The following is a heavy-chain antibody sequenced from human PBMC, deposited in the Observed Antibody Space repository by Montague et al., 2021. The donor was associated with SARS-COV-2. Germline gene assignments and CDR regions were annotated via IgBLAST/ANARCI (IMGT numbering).Heavy chain of an antibody. J-gene: IGHJ4*02. D-gene: IGHD3-16*01. CDR1: GFTFSSYA. CDR2: ISYDGSNK. Sequence: SLRLSCAASGFTFSSYAMHWVRQAPGKGLEWVAVISYDGSNKYYADSVKGRFTISRDNSKNTLYLQMNSLRAEDTAVYYCARDRDDYNWGSYENFDYWGQGTLVTVSS. CDR3: ARDRDDYNWGSYENFDY. V-gene: IGHV3-30*04.